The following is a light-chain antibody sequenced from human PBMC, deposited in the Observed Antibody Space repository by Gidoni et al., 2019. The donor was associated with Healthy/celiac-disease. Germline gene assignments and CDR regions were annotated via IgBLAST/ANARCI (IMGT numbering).Light chain of an antibody. J-gene: IGLJ3*02. V-gene: IGLV1-40*01. CDR2: GTS. Sequence: QSVLTQPPSGSEAPGTRVTISCTGSSSNIGAGYDVHWYQQLPGTAPKLLLYGTSNRPSGVPDRFSGSKSGTSASLAITGLQAEDEADYYCQSYDSSLSGRVFGGGTKLTVL. CDR1: SSNIGAGYD. CDR3: QSYDSSLSGRV.